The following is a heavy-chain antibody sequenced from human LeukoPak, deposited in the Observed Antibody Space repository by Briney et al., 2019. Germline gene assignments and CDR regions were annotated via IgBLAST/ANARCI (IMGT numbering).Heavy chain of an antibody. CDR2: ISSRGSYI. Sequence: GGSLRLSCAASGFTFSNYNINWVRQAPGKGLEWVSCISSRGSYIYYADSVKGRFTISRDNAKNSLYLQMNSLRAEDTAVYYCARGRYSSSWPLPYYYFDYWGQGTLVTVSS. J-gene: IGHJ4*02. CDR1: GFTFSNYN. D-gene: IGHD6-13*01. V-gene: IGHV3-21*01. CDR3: ARGRYSSSWPLPYYYFDY.